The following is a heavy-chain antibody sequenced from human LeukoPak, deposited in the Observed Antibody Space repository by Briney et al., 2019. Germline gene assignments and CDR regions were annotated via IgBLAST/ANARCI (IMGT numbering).Heavy chain of an antibody. CDR3: ARGQYSTLYYYYYYMDV. V-gene: IGHV7-4-1*02. J-gene: IGHJ6*03. CDR2: INTNTGNP. Sequence: ASVKVSCKASGCTLTSYAMNWVRQAPGQGLEWMGWINTNTGNPTYAQGFTGRFVFSLDTSVSTAYLQISSLKAEDTAVYYCARGQYSTLYYYYYYMDVWGKGTTVTVSS. D-gene: IGHD6-6*01. CDR1: GCTLTSYA.